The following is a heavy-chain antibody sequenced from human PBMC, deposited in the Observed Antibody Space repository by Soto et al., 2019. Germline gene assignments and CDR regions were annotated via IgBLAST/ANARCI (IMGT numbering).Heavy chain of an antibody. J-gene: IGHJ3*02. D-gene: IGHD1-26*01. V-gene: IGHV2-5*01. CDR3: ALDTMWLIVGATGAFDI. CDR2: IYYNDDK. CDR1: EFSLSTSGVG. Sequence: QITLKESGPPLVKPTQTLTLTCTFSEFSLSTSGVGVGWVRQPPGKALEWLALIYYNDDKRYSPSLKSRLTSTQXXSXNXXVLTMTNMDPVDTATYYCALDTMWLIVGATGAFDIWGQGTMVTVSS.